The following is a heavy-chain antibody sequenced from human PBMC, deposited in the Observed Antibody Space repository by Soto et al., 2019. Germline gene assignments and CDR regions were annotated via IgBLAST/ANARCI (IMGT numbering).Heavy chain of an antibody. V-gene: IGHV4-34*01. CDR2: INHSGST. Sequence: SETLSLTCAVYGGSFSGYYWSWIRQPPGKGLEWIGEINHSGSTNYNPSLKSRVTISVDTSKNQFSLKLSSVTAADTAVYYCARAPTRHGYSRSEFDPWGQGTLVTVSS. D-gene: IGHD3-22*01. CDR1: GGSFSGYY. CDR3: ARAPTRHGYSRSEFDP. J-gene: IGHJ5*02.